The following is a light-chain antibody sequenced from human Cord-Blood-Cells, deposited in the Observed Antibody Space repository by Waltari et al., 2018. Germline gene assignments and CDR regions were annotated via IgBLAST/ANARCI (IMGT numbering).Light chain of an antibody. CDR1: SSDVGGYNY. CDR3: SSYTSSSTPYV. CDR2: DVS. Sequence: QSALTQPASVSGSPGQSITISCTGTSSDVGGYNYVSWYQQHPGKAPKLMIYDVSNRPSVVSNRFAGAKSGNTASLTISGLQAEDDADYYCSSYTSSSTPYVFGTGTKVTGL. V-gene: IGLV2-14*01. J-gene: IGLJ1*01.